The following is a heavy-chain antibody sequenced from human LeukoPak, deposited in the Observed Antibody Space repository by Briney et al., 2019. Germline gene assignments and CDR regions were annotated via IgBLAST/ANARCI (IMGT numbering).Heavy chain of an antibody. D-gene: IGHD5-12*01. CDR3: ARSGGYDYGGVDY. Sequence: GESLQISCQGSGYSFTSYWIGWVRQMPGKGLGRMGIIYPGDSDTRYSPSFQGQVTISADKSISTAYLQWSSLKASDTAMYYCARSGGYDYGGVDYWGQGTLVTVSS. CDR1: GYSFTSYW. CDR2: IYPGDSDT. J-gene: IGHJ4*02. V-gene: IGHV5-51*01.